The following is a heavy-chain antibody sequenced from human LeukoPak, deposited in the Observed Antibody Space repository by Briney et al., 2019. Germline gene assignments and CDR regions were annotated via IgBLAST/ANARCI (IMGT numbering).Heavy chain of an antibody. CDR2: IKQDGSGK. CDR1: KFTFSNYC. D-gene: IGHD5-24*01. V-gene: IGHV3-7*01. Sequence: PGGSLRLSCAASKFTFSNYCMSWVRQAPGKGLQWVANIKQDGSGKYYVDSVKGRFTISRDNAKNSLYLQMNSLRAEDTAVYYCARDSTKDEFDPWGQGTLVTVSS. J-gene: IGHJ5*02. CDR3: ARDSTKDEFDP.